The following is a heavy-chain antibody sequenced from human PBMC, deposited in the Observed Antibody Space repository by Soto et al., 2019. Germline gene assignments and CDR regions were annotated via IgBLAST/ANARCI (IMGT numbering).Heavy chain of an antibody. J-gene: IGHJ4*02. CDR1: GFTFSDAW. CDR3: PRARLSGDYNDY. Sequence: EVQLVESGGGLVKPGGSLRLSCAASGFTFSDAWLMWVRQAPGKGLEWVGRIKSRTDGGTTGYAPAVEGRFTIPRDDSSDTLYLRVNSLKTGDSDLYFCPRARLSGDYNDYWGQGTLVTVSS. D-gene: IGHD1-26*01. CDR2: IKSRTDGGTT. V-gene: IGHV3-15*07.